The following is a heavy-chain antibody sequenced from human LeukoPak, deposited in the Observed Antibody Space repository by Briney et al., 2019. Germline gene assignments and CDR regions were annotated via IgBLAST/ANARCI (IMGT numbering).Heavy chain of an antibody. CDR2: IKQDGGEK. V-gene: IGHV3-7*01. Sequence: GGSLRLSCAASGFTFSSDWMIWVRQAPGKGLEWVANIKQDGGEKYYVESVKGRFTISRDNVKNSLYLQMNSLRVEDTAVYYCARARGGYDLDYWGQGTLVTVSS. CDR1: GFTFSSDW. D-gene: IGHD5-12*01. J-gene: IGHJ4*02. CDR3: ARARGGYDLDY.